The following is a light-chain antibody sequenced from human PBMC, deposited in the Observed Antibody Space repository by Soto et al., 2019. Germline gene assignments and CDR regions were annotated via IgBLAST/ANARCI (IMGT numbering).Light chain of an antibody. Sequence: EILMTQSPATLSVSPGERATLSCRASQSVDSNLAWYQQKPGQAPRLLIYDTSSRATGIPDRFSGSGSGTDFTLTISRLEPEDFAVFFCQQYGTSEIIFGQGTRLEIK. CDR3: QQYGTSEII. V-gene: IGKV3-20*01. J-gene: IGKJ5*01. CDR1: QSVDSN. CDR2: DTS.